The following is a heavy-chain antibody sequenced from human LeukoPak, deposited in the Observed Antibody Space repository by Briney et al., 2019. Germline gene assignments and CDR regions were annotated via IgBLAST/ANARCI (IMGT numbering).Heavy chain of an antibody. D-gene: IGHD5-18*01. V-gene: IGHV4-59*08. CDR1: GGSISSYY. Sequence: PSETLSLTCTVSGGSISSYYWSWIRQPPGKGLEWIGYIYHSGSTDYNPSLKSRVTISVDTSKSQFSLKLTSVTAADTAVYYCARRDTVMTPFDYWGQGTLVTVSS. CDR3: ARRDTVMTPFDY. CDR2: IYHSGST. J-gene: IGHJ4*02.